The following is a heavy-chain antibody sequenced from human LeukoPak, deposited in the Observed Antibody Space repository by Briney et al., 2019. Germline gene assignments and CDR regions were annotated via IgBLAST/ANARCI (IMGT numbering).Heavy chain of an antibody. CDR2: ISYDGSNK. J-gene: IGHJ4*02. V-gene: IGHV3-30*18. CDR3: AKDTHWNDPYSFDY. CDR1: GFTFSSYG. D-gene: IGHD1-1*01. Sequence: PGGSLRLSCAASGFTFSSYGMHWVRQAPGKGLEWVAVISYDGSNKYYADSVKGRFTISRDNSKNTLYLQMNSLIAEDTAVYYCAKDTHWNDPYSFDYWGQGTLVTVSS.